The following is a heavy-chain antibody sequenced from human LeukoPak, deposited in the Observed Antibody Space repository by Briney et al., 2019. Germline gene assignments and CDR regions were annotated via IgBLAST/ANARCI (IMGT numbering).Heavy chain of an antibody. CDR2: ISSSSSTI. CDR3: ARDRGGSYSAIDY. V-gene: IGHV3-48*04. J-gene: IGHJ4*02. CDR1: GFTFSSYS. Sequence: GGSLRLSCAASGFTFSSYSMNWVRQAPGKGLEWVSFISSSSSTIYYADSVKGRFTISRDNAKNSLYPQMNSLRAEDTAVYYCARDRGGSYSAIDYWGQGTLVTVSS. D-gene: IGHD1-26*01.